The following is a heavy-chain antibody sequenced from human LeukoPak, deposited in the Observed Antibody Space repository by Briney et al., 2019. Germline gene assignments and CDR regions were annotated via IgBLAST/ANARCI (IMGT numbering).Heavy chain of an antibody. CDR2: MNPNSGNT. CDR1: GYTFTGYY. J-gene: IGHJ3*02. D-gene: IGHD7-27*01. CDR3: ARSTGDYDAFDI. V-gene: IGHV1-8*03. Sequence: ASVKVSCKASGYTFTGYYMHWVRQAPGQGLEWMGWMNPNSGNTGYAQKFQGRVTITRNTSISTAYMELSSLRSEDTAVYYCARSTGDYDAFDIWGQGTMVTVSS.